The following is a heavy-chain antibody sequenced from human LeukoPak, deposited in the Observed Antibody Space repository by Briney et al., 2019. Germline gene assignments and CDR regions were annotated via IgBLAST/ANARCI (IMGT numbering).Heavy chain of an antibody. J-gene: IGHJ1*01. CDR3: TGGYYFEYFQN. CDR2: IGGSGGST. Sequence: PGGSLRLSCAASGFTFNSYAMSWVRQAPGKGLEWVSFIGGSGGSTYYADSVKGRFTISRDNSKNTLYLQMNSLRAEDTAVYYCTGGYYFEYFQNWGQGTLVTVSS. CDR1: GFTFNSYA. D-gene: IGHD3-22*01. V-gene: IGHV3-23*01.